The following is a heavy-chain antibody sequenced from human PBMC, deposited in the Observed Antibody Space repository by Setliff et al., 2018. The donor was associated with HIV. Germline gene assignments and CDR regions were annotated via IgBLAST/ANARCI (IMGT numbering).Heavy chain of an antibody. D-gene: IGHD3-16*01. CDR2: IHSSGPT. V-gene: IGHV4-4*09. Sequence: ETPSLTCTVSGGSINNYYWSWMRQSPGKGLEWIGYIHSSGPTNYNPSLKSRVSISVDTSKNQFSLKLSSVTAADTAVYYCARHDADGGGPFFQHWGQGTPVTVSS. CDR1: GGSINNYY. J-gene: IGHJ1*01. CDR3: ARHDADGGGPFFQH.